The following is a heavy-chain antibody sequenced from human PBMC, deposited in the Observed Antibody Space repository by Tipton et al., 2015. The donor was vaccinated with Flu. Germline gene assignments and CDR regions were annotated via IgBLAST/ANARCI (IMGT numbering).Heavy chain of an antibody. CDR2: TFHSGNT. J-gene: IGHJ5*02. Sequence: TLSLTCVVSGYSIRSSNYYWGWIRQPPGKGLEWIGNTFHSGNTYLNPSLKSRVTISIDTSKNQFSLKLSSVTAADTAVYYCARRDYSNYVSEPQNWFDPWGQGALVTVSS. D-gene: IGHD4-11*01. CDR1: GYSIRSSNYY. V-gene: IGHV4-38-2*01. CDR3: ARRDYSNYVSEPQNWFDP.